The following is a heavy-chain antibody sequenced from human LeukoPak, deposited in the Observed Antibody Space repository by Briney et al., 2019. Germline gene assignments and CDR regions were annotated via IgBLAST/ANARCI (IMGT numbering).Heavy chain of an antibody. J-gene: IGHJ4*02. V-gene: IGHV1-69*13. D-gene: IGHD2-15*01. CDR3: ARTDCSGGSCYSRRAFDY. CDR2: IIPIFRTA. Sequence: SVKVSCKASGGTFSSYAISWVRQAPGQGLEWMGGIIPIFRTANYAQKFQGRVTITADESTSTAYMDLSGLRSEDTAVYYCARTDCSGGSCYSRRAFDYWGQGTLVTVSS. CDR1: GGTFSSYA.